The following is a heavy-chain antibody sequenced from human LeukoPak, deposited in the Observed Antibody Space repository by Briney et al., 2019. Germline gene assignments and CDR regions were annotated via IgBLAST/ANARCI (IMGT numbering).Heavy chain of an antibody. J-gene: IGHJ4*02. CDR3: ARDSYYYGSGSYPFDY. CDR1: GFTFSSYG. CDR2: IWYDGSNK. V-gene: IGHV3-33*01. D-gene: IGHD3-10*01. Sequence: PGRSLRLSCAASGFTFSSYGMHWVRQAPGKGLEWVAVIWYDGSNKYYADSVKGRFTISRDNSKNTLHLQMNSLRAEDTAVYYCARDSYYYGSGSYPFDYWGQGTLVTVFS.